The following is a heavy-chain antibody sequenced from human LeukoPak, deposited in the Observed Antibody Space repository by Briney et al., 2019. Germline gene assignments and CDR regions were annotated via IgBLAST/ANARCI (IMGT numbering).Heavy chain of an antibody. D-gene: IGHD6-19*01. CDR1: GFTFSSYA. CDR2: ISGSGGST. V-gene: IGHV3-23*01. Sequence: GGSLRLSCAASGFTFSSYAMSWVRQAPGKGLEWVSAISGSGGSTYNADSVKGRFTISRDNSKNTLYLQMNSLRAEDTAVYYCAKDPRYSSGWYPEYFQHWGQGTLVTVSS. CDR3: AKDPRYSSGWYPEYFQH. J-gene: IGHJ1*01.